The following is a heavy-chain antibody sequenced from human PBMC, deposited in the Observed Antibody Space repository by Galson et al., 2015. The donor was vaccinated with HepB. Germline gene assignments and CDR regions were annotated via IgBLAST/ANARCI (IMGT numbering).Heavy chain of an antibody. D-gene: IGHD1-26*01. CDR3: AKDPGGIVGANDY. CDR2: ISYDGSNK. CDR1: GFTFSGYG. Sequence: SLRLSCAASGFTFSGYGMHWVRQAPGKGLEWVAVISYDGSNKYYADSVKGRFTISRDNSKNTLYLQMNSLRAEDTAVYYCAKDPGGIVGANDYWGQGTLVTVSS. V-gene: IGHV3-30*18. J-gene: IGHJ4*02.